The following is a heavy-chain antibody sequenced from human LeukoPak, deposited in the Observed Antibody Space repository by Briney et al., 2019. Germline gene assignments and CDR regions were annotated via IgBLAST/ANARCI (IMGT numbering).Heavy chain of an antibody. J-gene: IGHJ5*02. D-gene: IGHD2-15*01. V-gene: IGHV1-2*02. CDR1: GYTFTGYY. CDR3: ARDLICSGGSCFP. CDR2: INPNSGGT. Sequence: ASVKVSCKASGYTFTGYYMHWVRQAPGQGLEWMGWINPNSGGTNYAQKFQGRVTMTRDTSISTAYMELSRLRSDDTAVYYCARDLICSGGSCFPWGQGTLVTVSS.